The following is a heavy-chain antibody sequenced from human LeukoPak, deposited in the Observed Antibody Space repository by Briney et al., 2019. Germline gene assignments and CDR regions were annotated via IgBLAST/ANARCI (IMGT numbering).Heavy chain of an antibody. CDR3: ARHRNSGSHYRPDAFDI. CDR2: IWCDGSNK. CDR1: GITFSNYG. V-gene: IGHV3-33*01. D-gene: IGHD1-26*01. J-gene: IGHJ3*02. Sequence: GGSLRLSCAASGITFSNYGMNWVRQAPGKGLEWVGVIWCDGSNKYYGDSVKGRFTISQDNSSNTLYLQMNSPRAENTAVYFCARHRNSGSHYRPDAFDIWGQGTMVTVSS.